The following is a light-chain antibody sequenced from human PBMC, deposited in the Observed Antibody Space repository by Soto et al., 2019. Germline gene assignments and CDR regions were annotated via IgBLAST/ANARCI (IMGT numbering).Light chain of an antibody. CDR2: DAS. Sequence: EVVMTQSPATLSVSPGERATLSCRASQSISINLAWYQQKPGQAPRLLIYDASTRATGIPGRLSGSGSGTDFTLTISSLESEDFVVYYCQQYGSSGTFGQGTKVDIK. CDR3: QQYGSSGT. V-gene: IGKV3-15*01. CDR1: QSISIN. J-gene: IGKJ1*01.